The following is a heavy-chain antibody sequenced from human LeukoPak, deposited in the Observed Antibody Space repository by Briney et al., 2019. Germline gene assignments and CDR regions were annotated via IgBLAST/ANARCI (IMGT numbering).Heavy chain of an antibody. V-gene: IGHV4-59*01. Sequence: PSETLSLTCTVSGGSISSYYWSWIRQPPGKGLEWIGYIYYSGSTNYNPSLKSRVTISVDTSKNQFSLKLSPVTAADTAVYYCARGTVTAIRPPYFDPWGQGTLVTVSS. D-gene: IGHD2-21*02. J-gene: IGHJ5*02. CDR3: ARGTVTAIRPPYFDP. CDR1: GGSISSYY. CDR2: IYYSGST.